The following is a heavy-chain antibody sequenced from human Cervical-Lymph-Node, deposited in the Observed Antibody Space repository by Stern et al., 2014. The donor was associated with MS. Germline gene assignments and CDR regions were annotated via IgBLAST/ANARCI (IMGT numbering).Heavy chain of an antibody. V-gene: IGHV5-51*01. CDR1: GYRFTSYW. CDR3: ARHGAIPLDY. CDR2: IYTGDSAT. D-gene: IGHD2-2*01. Sequence: EVQLVQSGAEVKKPGESLKISCKASGYRFTSYWIGWVRQMPGRGLEWMGIIYTGDSATRYSPSFQGHVTISAAKSTSTAYLQWSSLKASDTAIYYCARHGAIPLDYWGQGTLVTVSS. J-gene: IGHJ4*02.